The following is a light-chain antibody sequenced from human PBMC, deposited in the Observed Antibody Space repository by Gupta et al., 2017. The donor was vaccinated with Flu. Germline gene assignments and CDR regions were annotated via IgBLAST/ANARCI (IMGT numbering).Light chain of an antibody. Sequence: DMQMTQSPSTLSASVGDRVTITCRASPSISTWLAWYLQKPGKAPKLLIYKASNLESGVPSRFSGSGSGPEFTLTITSLLPDDFATYYCQQYNNYSRMFGQGTKVEIK. CDR1: PSISTW. V-gene: IGKV1-5*03. CDR3: QQYNNYSRM. CDR2: KAS. J-gene: IGKJ1*01.